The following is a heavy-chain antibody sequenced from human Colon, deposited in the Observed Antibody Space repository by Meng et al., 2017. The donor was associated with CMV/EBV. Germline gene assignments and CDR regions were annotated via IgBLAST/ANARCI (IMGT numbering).Heavy chain of an antibody. J-gene: IGHJ4*02. CDR1: GFTFSSYS. Sequence: GESLKISCAASGFTFSSYSMHWVRQAPGKGLEYVSAISAKGSGTFYADFVKGRFTISRDNSNNTPHLQMGSLRAEDMAVYYCVRGPREGYFDFWGQGMLVTVSS. V-gene: IGHV3-64*02. CDR2: ISAKGSGT. CDR3: VRGPREGYFDF. D-gene: IGHD1-26*01.